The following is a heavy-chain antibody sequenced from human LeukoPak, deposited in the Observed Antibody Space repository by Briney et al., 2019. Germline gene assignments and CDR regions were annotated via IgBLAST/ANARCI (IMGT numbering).Heavy chain of an antibody. Sequence: GGSLRLSCAASRFTFDDYAMHWVRQAPGKGLEWVSGISWNSGSIGYADSVKGRFTISRDNAKNTLYLQMNSLRGEDTAVYYCARGYLGIDYWGQGTLVTVSS. J-gene: IGHJ4*02. V-gene: IGHV3-9*01. CDR1: RFTFDDYA. CDR2: ISWNSGSI. D-gene: IGHD1-26*01. CDR3: ARGYLGIDY.